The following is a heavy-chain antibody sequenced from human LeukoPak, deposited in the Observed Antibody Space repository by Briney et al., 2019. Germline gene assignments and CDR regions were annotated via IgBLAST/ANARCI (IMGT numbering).Heavy chain of an antibody. Sequence: GGSLRLSCAASGFTFTNYGIHWVRQAPGKGLEWVAVMWYDGSNKYYADSVKGRFTISRDNSKNTLYLQMNSLRAEDTAVYYCARDGAVAAFDYWGQGALVTVSS. CDR1: GFTFTNYG. CDR3: ARDGAVAAFDY. CDR2: MWYDGSNK. J-gene: IGHJ4*02. V-gene: IGHV3-30*19. D-gene: IGHD6-19*01.